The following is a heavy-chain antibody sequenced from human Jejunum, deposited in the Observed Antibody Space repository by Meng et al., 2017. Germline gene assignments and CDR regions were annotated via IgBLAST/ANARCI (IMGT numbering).Heavy chain of an antibody. Sequence: GSLRLSCTVAGGSISNYYWSWIRQPAGKGLEWIGRIYTSGITKYNPSLKSRVTISVDTSKNQFSLTLTSMTAADTALYYCARGAYYDYDILTDYNTRAFDMWGQGTMVTVSS. CDR3: ARGAYYDYDILTDYNTRAFDM. V-gene: IGHV4-4*07. J-gene: IGHJ3*02. CDR1: GGSISNYY. D-gene: IGHD3-9*01. CDR2: IYTSGIT.